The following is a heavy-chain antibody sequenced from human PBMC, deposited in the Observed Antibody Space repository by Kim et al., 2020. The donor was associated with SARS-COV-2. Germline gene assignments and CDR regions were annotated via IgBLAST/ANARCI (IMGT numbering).Heavy chain of an antibody. CDR2: INAGNGNT. J-gene: IGHJ5*02. Sequence: ASVKVSCKASGYTFTSYAMHWVRQAPGQRLEWMGWINAGNGNTKYSQKFQGRVTITRDTSASTAYMELSSLRSEDTAVYYCARGVLYGYYNWFDPWGQGTLVTVSS. CDR1: GYTFTSYA. CDR3: ARGVLYGYYNWFDP. D-gene: IGHD2-8*01. V-gene: IGHV1-3*01.